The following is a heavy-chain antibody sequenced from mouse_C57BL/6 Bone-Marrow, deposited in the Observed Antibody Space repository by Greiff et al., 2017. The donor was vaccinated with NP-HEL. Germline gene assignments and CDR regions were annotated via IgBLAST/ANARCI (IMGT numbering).Heavy chain of an antibody. Sequence: VQLQQSGAELVMPGASVKLSCKASGYTFTSYWMHWVKQRPGQGLEWIGEIDPSDSYTNYNQKFKGKSTLTVDKSSSTAYMQLSSLTSEDSAVDYCARADYSNYGDAYWGQGTLVTVSA. CDR1: GYTFTSYW. CDR3: ARADYSNYGDAY. J-gene: IGHJ3*01. CDR2: IDPSDSYT. V-gene: IGHV1-69*01. D-gene: IGHD2-5*01.